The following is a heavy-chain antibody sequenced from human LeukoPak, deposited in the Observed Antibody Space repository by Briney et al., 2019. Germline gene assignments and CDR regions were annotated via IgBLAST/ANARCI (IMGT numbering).Heavy chain of an antibody. V-gene: IGHV4-39*01. D-gene: IGHD6-19*01. Sequence: PSETLSLTCTVSGDSISSPSYYWGWVRQPPGKGLEWIPNIYYNGNTYYNPSLKSRVGITVDTSKDQFSLTVTAVTAADTAVYYCARLRFDTGWYGDNFDSWGRGTLVTVSS. CDR3: ARLRFDTGWYGDNFDS. CDR1: GDSISSPSYY. CDR2: IYYNGNT. J-gene: IGHJ4*02.